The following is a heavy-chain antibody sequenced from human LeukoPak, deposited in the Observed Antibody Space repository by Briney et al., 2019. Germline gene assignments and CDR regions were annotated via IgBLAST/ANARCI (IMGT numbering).Heavy chain of an antibody. V-gene: IGHV3-74*01. D-gene: IGHD2-2*01. CDR3: VSFYETY. J-gene: IGHJ4*02. Sequence: GGSLRLSCAASGNYWMHWVRQAPGKGLVWVSHINSDGSWTGYADSVKGRFTISKDNAKNTVYLQMNNLRAEDTAVYYCVSFYETYWGRGTLVTVSS. CDR2: INSDGSWT. CDR1: GNYW.